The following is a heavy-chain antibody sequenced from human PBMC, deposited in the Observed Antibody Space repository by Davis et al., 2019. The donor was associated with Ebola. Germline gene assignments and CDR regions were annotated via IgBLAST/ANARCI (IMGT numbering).Heavy chain of an antibody. V-gene: IGHV1-46*03. CDR1: GYIFTKYA. CDR3: TTPGGQDSGYDVFDI. J-gene: IGHJ3*02. Sequence: AASVKVSCKASGYIFTKYAMNWVRQAPGQGLEWMGMINPNDGRTIYAQKFQGRVTVTRDTSTTTVYMDLSSLRSEDTALYYCTTPGGQDSGYDVFDIWGQGTMVTVSS. D-gene: IGHD5-12*01. CDR2: INPNDGRT.